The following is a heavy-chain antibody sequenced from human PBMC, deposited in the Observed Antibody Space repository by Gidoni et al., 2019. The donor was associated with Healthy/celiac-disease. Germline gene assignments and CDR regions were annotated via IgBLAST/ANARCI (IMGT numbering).Heavy chain of an antibody. Sequence: QVTLKESGPVLVKPTVPLTLTCSASGFSLSNAIMAVSRIRQPPGKALEWLTNIFSNCDKTYTTSLKNRLTISKDTSKSQVVPTMTNMDPVDTATYYCARTYAASYYDFWSGYYYYFDYWGQGTLVTVSS. D-gene: IGHD3-3*01. CDR2: IFSNCDK. CDR3: ARTYAASYYDFWSGYYYYFDY. J-gene: IGHJ4*02. CDR1: GFSLSNAIMA. V-gene: IGHV2-26*01.